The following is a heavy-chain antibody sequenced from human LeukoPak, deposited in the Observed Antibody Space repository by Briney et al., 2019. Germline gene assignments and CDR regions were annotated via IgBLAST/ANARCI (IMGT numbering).Heavy chain of an antibody. V-gene: IGHV3-23*01. D-gene: IGHD3-9*01. CDR3: AKGVSGHYDILTGNDY. J-gene: IGHJ4*02. Sequence: GGSLRLSCEASGFTFSSYGMHWVRQAPGKGLEWVSGVSGNGGRTDYADSVKGRFTISRDNSKNSLFLQMNSLRAEDTAIYYCAKGVSGHYDILTGNDYWGQGTLVTVSS. CDR2: VSGNGGRT. CDR1: GFTFSSYG.